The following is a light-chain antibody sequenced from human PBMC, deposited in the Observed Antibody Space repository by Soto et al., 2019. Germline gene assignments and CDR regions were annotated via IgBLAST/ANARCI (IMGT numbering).Light chain of an antibody. J-gene: IGLJ1*01. CDR3: CSFTDSRVYV. V-gene: IGLV2-23*01. CDR2: EDN. CDR1: SSDVGTYNL. Sequence: QSVLAQPASVSGSPGQSITISCTGTSSDVGTYNLVSWYQQHPGKAPKLLISEDNKRPSGVSNRFSGSKSGNTASLSISGLQAEDEADYYCCSFTDSRVYVFGSGTKVTVL.